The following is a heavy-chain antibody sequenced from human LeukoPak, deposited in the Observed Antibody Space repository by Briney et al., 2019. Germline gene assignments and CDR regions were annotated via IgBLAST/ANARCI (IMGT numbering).Heavy chain of an antibody. D-gene: IGHD1-26*01. J-gene: IGHJ6*03. V-gene: IGHV3-30*02. CDR3: AKVGGSPAWYYMDV. CDR2: IRYDGSNK. CDR1: GFTFSSYG. Sequence: GGSLRLSCAASGFTFSSYGMHWVRQAPGKGLEWVAFIRYDGSNKYYADSVKGRFTISRDNSKNTLYLQMNSLRAEDTAVYYCAKVGGSPAWYYMDVWAKGPRSPSP.